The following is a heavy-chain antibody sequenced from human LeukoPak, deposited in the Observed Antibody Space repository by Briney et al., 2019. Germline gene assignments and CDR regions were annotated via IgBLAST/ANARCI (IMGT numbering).Heavy chain of an antibody. CDR2: IIPIFGTA. V-gene: IGHV1-69*13. D-gene: IGHD3-3*01. CDR3: ATVRIFGGTRFDP. Sequence: GASVKVSCKASGGTFSSYAISWVRQAPGQGLEWMGGIIPIFGTANYAQKFQGRVTITADESTSTAYMELSSLRSEDTAVYYCATVRIFGGTRFDPWGQGTLVTVSS. CDR1: GGTFSSYA. J-gene: IGHJ5*02.